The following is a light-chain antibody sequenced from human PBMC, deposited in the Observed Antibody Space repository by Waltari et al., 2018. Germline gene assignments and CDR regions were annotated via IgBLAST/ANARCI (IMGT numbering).Light chain of an antibody. V-gene: IGLV3-1*01. CDR1: KSGDLY. CDR2: QGT. CDR3: QVWDSITSHVV. Sequence: SYELTQPPSVSVSPGQTASIPCPADKSGDLYDCWSRQKQGPSSVLVIYQGTRRPSGIPERCSGSNSGNTATLTISGTQAMDEADYYCQVWDSITSHVVFGGGTKLTVL. J-gene: IGLJ2*01.